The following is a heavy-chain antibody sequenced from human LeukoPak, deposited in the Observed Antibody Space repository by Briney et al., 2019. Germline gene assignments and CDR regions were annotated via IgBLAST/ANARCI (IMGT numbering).Heavy chain of an antibody. D-gene: IGHD1-1*01. CDR3: ARVSGTTTKLEPFDY. V-gene: IGHV1-46*01. J-gene: IGHJ4*02. Sequence: ASVKVSCKASGYTFTSHYIHWVRQAPGQGREWMGIINPSSGGISYAQKFQGRVNLTRDTSTSTVSMDLSSLKSEDTAVYFCARVSGTTTKLEPFDYWGQGALVTVSS. CDR1: GYTFTSHY. CDR2: INPSSGGI.